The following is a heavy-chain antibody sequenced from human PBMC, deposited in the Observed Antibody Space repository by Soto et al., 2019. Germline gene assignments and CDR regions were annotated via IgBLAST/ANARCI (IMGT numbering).Heavy chain of an antibody. V-gene: IGHV1-18*01. Sequence: ASVQVSCKASGYSFSYFGNSWVRLAPGQGLEWMGWISGHNGETKYAEKFQGRVTMTTDTSTSTAYIELRSLRIDDTAIYYCVRDRTVTVFGVVIAPFDYWGQGTAVTVSS. CDR1: GYSFSYFG. D-gene: IGHD3-16*02. CDR2: ISGHNGET. CDR3: VRDRTVTVFGVVIAPFDY. J-gene: IGHJ4*02.